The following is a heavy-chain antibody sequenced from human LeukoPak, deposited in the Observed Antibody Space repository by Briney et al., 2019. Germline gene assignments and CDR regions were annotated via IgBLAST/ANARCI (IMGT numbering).Heavy chain of an antibody. Sequence: QPGGPQRLSCAASGFTFSSYDERGVRQSTGKGLEWVSSMRGSGGSTYSADSVKGRFTISRDNSKNTLYLQMNSLRAEDTALYYCAKDRSCTNDICHGDFDYWGQGTLVTVSS. CDR1: GFTFSSYD. V-gene: IGHV3-23*01. CDR3: AKDRSCTNDICHGDFDY. CDR2: MRGSGGST. J-gene: IGHJ4*02. D-gene: IGHD2-8*01.